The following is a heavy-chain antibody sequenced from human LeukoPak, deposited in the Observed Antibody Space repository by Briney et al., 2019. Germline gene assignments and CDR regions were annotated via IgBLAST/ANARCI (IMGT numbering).Heavy chain of an antibody. V-gene: IGHV4-34*01. D-gene: IGHD3-3*01. CDR1: DGSFSGYY. CDR3: ARGLNDSWTGENY. CDR2: INHSGST. Sequence: SETLSLTCAVYDGSFSGYYWSWIRQPPGKGLEWIGEINHSGSTNYNPSLKSRVTISLDTSKSHFSLKVRYVTAADTAVYYCARGLNDSWTGENYWGQGTLVTVSS. J-gene: IGHJ4*02.